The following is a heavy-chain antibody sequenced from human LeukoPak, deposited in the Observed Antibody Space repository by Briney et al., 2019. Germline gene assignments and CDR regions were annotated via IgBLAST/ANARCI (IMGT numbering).Heavy chain of an antibody. V-gene: IGHV4-4*07. CDR1: GGSISSYY. CDR3: AREDYDSSGYYGFDY. Sequence: SETLSLTCTVSGGSISSYYWSWIRQPAGKGLEWIGRIYTSGSTNYNPSLKSRVTMSVDTSKSQFSLKLSSVTAADTAVYYCAREDYDSSGYYGFDYWGQGTLVTVSS. D-gene: IGHD3-22*01. CDR2: IYTSGST. J-gene: IGHJ4*02.